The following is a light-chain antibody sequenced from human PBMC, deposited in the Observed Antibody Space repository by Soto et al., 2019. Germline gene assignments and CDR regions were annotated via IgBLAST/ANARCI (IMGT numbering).Light chain of an antibody. CDR1: HTITNNY. Sequence: EIVLTQSPGTLSLSPGERATLSCRASHTITNNYLAWYQQKPGQAPRLLIYGASSRATGIPLRFSGSGSGKDFPLPINRMEPEDFSGYYCHQYGGAGTFGQGTKVEIK. CDR3: HQYGGAGT. V-gene: IGKV3-20*01. J-gene: IGKJ1*01. CDR2: GAS.